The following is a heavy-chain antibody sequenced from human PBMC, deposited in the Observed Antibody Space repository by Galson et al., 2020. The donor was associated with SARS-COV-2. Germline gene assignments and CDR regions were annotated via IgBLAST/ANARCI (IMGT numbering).Heavy chain of an antibody. CDR2: ITPTGSI. V-gene: IGHV4-34*01. CDR3: ARGSRDVTMVLMIATSASYYFDF. J-gene: IGHJ4*02. D-gene: IGHD2-21*01. Sequence: SQASETLSLTCAVYGGSFSGYYWGWIRQSPGKGLEWIGEITPTGSITNNPALKSRVTISQATSTNQSSLRLRSVTAADAAVYFCARGSRDVTMVLMIATSASYYFDFWGQGSLVTVSS. CDR1: GGSFSGYY.